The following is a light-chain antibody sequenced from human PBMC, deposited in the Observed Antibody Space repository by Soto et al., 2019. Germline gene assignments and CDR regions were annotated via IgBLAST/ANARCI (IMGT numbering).Light chain of an antibody. CDR3: QVRSAWPPFKYP. CDR1: QSVDTM. CDR2: ETS. V-gene: IGKV3-11*01. Sequence: EIVLTQSPATLSLSAGERVTLSCRSSQSVDTMVAWYQQQVGRTPRLLIYETSSRATGVPARFSGSGSGTDFTLTISRLEPEDFAIYVCQVRSAWPPFKYPFGQGNKLEVK. J-gene: IGKJ2*01.